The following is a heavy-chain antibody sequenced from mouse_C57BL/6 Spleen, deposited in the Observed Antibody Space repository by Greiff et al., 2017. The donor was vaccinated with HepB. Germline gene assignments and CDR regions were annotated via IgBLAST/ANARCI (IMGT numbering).Heavy chain of an antibody. CDR3: AKNYGSSYAMDY. CDR1: GFTFSDYG. Sequence: EVHLVESGGGLVKPGGSLKLSCAASGFTFSDYGMHWVRQAPEKGLEWVAYISSGSSTIYYADTVKGRFTISRDNAKNTLFLQMTSLRSEDTAMYYCAKNYGSSYAMDYWGQGTSVTVSS. CDR2: ISSGSSTI. D-gene: IGHD1-1*01. J-gene: IGHJ4*01. V-gene: IGHV5-17*01.